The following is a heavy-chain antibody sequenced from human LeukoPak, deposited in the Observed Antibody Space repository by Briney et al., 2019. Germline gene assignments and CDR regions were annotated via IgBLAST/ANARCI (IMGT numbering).Heavy chain of an antibody. Sequence: SETLSLTCTVSGGSISSSSYYWGWIRQPPGKGLEWIGSIYYSGSTYYNPSLKSRVTISVDTSKNQFSLKLSSVTAADTAVYYCATHYCSSTSCYRGRDWFDPWGQGTLVTVSS. CDR1: GGSISSSSYY. CDR2: IYYSGST. D-gene: IGHD2-2*02. CDR3: ATHYCSSTSCYRGRDWFDP. J-gene: IGHJ5*02. V-gene: IGHV4-39*01.